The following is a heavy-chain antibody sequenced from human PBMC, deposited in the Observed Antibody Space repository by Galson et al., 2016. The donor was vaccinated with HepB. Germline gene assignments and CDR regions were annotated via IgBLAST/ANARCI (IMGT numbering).Heavy chain of an antibody. Sequence: SLRLSCAASGFTLSSYSLNWVRQAPGKGLEWVSSISSSSTYIYYADSVKGRFTISRDNAKNSLHLQMNSLRAEDTAVYYCARDHRGRWLTDYYYYYGLTSGAKGPRSPSP. D-gene: IGHD6-19*01. V-gene: IGHV3-21*01. CDR3: ARDHRGRWLTDYYYYYGLTS. J-gene: IGHJ6*02. CDR2: ISSSSTYI. CDR1: GFTLSSYS.